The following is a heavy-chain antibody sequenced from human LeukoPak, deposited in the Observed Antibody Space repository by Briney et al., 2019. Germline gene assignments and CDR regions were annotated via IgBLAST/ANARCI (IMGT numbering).Heavy chain of an antibody. D-gene: IGHD4-17*01. V-gene: IGHV3-21*01. CDR2: ISSSSSYI. CDR3: ARDLYGDYPMTYYYYGMDV. Sequence: PGGSLRLSCAASGFTFSSYSMNWVRQAPGKGLEWVSSISSSSSYIYYADSVKGRFTISRDNSKNTLYLQMNSLRAEDTAVYYCARDLYGDYPMTYYYYGMDVWGQGTTVTVSS. J-gene: IGHJ6*02. CDR1: GFTFSSYS.